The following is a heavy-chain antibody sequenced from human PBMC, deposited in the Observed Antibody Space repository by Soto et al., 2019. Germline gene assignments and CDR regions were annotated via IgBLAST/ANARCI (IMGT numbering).Heavy chain of an antibody. J-gene: IGHJ6*02. D-gene: IGHD2-2*01. CDR1: GYSFTSYW. Sequence: GESLKISCKGSGYSFTSYWISWVRQMPGKGLEWMGRIDPSDSYTNYSPSFQGHVTISADKSISTAYLQWSSLKASDTAMYYCARHSLSVVVPAAMWGDYYYYGMDVWGQGTTVTVSS. V-gene: IGHV5-10-1*01. CDR3: ARHSLSVVVPAAMWGDYYYYGMDV. CDR2: IDPSDSYT.